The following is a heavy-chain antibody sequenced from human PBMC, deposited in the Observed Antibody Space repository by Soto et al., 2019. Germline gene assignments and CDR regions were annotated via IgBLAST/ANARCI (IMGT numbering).Heavy chain of an antibody. CDR3: ASVGDYEGFDY. CDR2: IYYSGST. J-gene: IGHJ4*02. V-gene: IGHV4-39*01. D-gene: IGHD4-17*01. CDR1: GGSISSSSYY. Sequence: PSETLSLTCTVSGGSISSSSYYWCWIRHPPGKGLEGIGSIYYSGSTYYNPSLKSRVTVSVDTAKNEFSLNLSTVTAPDTAVYNCASVGDYEGFDYWGQGTLVTVST.